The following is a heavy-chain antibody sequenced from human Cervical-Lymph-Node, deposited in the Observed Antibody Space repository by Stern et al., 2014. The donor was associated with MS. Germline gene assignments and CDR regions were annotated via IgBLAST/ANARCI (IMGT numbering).Heavy chain of an antibody. D-gene: IGHD3-22*01. J-gene: IGHJ1*01. Sequence: VQLVESGPEVKKPGSSVKVSCKASGGTFSNYAISWVRQAPGQGLEWMGGLIIIFDTANYAQKFQGRVTISADESTSTAHMELSSLRSEDTAVYYCARASERSGYYPDYFQYWGQGTPVTVSS. V-gene: IGHV1-69*01. CDR2: LIIIFDTA. CDR3: ARASERSGYYPDYFQY. CDR1: GGTFSNYA.